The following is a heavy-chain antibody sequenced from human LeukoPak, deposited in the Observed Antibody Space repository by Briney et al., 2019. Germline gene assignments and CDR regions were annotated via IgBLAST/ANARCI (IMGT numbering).Heavy chain of an antibody. CDR3: ARASYGDNY. D-gene: IGHD2-21*02. J-gene: IGHJ4*02. CDR2: ISSSSTM. Sequence: GSLRLSCAASGFTFSSYSMNWVRQAPGKGLEWVSYISSSSTMYYADSVKGRFTISRDNAKNSLYLQMNSLRAEDTAVYYCARASYGDNYWGQGTLVTVSS. V-gene: IGHV3-48*01. CDR1: GFTFSSYS.